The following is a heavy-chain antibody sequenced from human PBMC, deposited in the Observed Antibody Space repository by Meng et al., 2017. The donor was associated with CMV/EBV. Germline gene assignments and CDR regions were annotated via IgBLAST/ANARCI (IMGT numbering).Heavy chain of an antibody. V-gene: IGHV3-49*04. CDR3: TRDSPHDSSGPTYDY. Sequence: GESLKISCTASGFTFGDYAMSWARQAPGKGLEWVGFIRSKAYGGTTEYAASVKGRFTISRDDSKSIAYLQMNSLKTEDTAVYYCTRDSPHDSSGPTYDYWGQGTLVTVSS. CDR2: IRSKAYGGTT. D-gene: IGHD3-22*01. J-gene: IGHJ4*02. CDR1: GFTFGDYA.